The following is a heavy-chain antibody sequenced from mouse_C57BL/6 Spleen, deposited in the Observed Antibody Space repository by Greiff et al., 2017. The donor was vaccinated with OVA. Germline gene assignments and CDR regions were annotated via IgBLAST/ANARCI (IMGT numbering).Heavy chain of an antibody. CDR2: INPNNGGT. D-gene: IGHD1-1*01. V-gene: IGHV1-18*01. J-gene: IGHJ4*01. CDR1: GYTFTDYN. Sequence: VQLQQSGPELVKPGASVKIPCKASGYTFTDYNMDWVKQSHGKSLEWIGDINPNNGGTIYNQKFKGKATLTVDKSSSTAYMELRSLTSEDTAVYYCARHYVDYAMDYWGQGTSVTVSS. CDR3: ARHYVDYAMDY.